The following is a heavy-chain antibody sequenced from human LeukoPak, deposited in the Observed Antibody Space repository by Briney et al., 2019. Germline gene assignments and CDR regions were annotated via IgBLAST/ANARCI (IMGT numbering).Heavy chain of an antibody. CDR2: INHSGST. Sequence: SETLSLTCAVYGGSFSGYYWSWIRQPPGKGLEWIGEINHSGSTNYNPSLKSRVTISVDTSKNQFSLKLSSVTAADTAVYYCARGQWLVDYWGQGTLDTVSS. CDR3: ARGQWLVDY. CDR1: GGSFSGYY. D-gene: IGHD6-19*01. J-gene: IGHJ4*02. V-gene: IGHV4-34*01.